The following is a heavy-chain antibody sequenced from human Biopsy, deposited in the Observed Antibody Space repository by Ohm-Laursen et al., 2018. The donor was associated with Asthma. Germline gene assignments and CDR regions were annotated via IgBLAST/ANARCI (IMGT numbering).Heavy chain of an antibody. CDR1: GSTFSYYW. Sequence: SLRLSCSASGSTFSYYWMHWVRQAPGKGLVWVSRISHDGATSNYADSVKGRFTISRDNAKNTLYLHLNTLRADDTAVYFCARSVNGSFDYWGQGTLVTVSS. D-gene: IGHD2-8*01. V-gene: IGHV3-74*01. CDR2: ISHDGATS. CDR3: ARSVNGSFDY. J-gene: IGHJ4*02.